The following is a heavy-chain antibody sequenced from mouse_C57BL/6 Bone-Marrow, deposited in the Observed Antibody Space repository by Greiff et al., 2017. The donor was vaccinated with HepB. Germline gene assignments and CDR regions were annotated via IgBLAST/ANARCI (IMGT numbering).Heavy chain of an antibody. Sequence: QLQLQQPGAELVMPGASVKLSCKASGYTFTSYWMHWVKQRPGQGLEWIGEIDPSDSYTNYNQKFKGKSTLTVDKSSSTAYMQLSSLTSEDSAVYYCARFGLLSFAYWGQGTLVTVSA. V-gene: IGHV1-69*01. J-gene: IGHJ3*01. CDR3: ARFGLLSFAY. CDR1: GYTFTSYW. CDR2: IDPSDSYT. D-gene: IGHD2-3*01.